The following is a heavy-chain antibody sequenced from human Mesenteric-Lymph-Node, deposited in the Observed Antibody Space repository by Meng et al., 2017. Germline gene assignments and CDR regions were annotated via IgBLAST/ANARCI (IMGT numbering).Heavy chain of an antibody. V-gene: IGHV1-2*06. CDR2: INPKSGGT. CDR1: GYTFTDYY. Sequence: QVRLVQSGAEVKKPGASVKFSGKTSGYTFTDYYLHWVRQAPGQGLEWMGRINPKSGGTDFAQKFQGRVTLTRDTSVNTAYMELSRLRSDDTAVYYCARDYYYGPSWFDPWGQGTLVTVSS. J-gene: IGHJ5*02. CDR3: ARDYYYGPSWFDP. D-gene: IGHD3-10*01.